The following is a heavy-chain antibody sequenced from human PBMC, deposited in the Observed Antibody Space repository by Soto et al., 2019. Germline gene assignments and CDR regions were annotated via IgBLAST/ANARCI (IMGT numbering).Heavy chain of an antibody. Sequence: ASVKVSCKASGYTFTSYAMHWVRQAPGQRLEWMGWINAGNGNTKYSQKFQGRVTITRDTSASTAYMELSSLRSEDTAVYYCARAVTTINYFDYWGQGTLVTVS. V-gene: IGHV1-3*01. CDR1: GYTFTSYA. D-gene: IGHD4-4*01. J-gene: IGHJ4*02. CDR2: INAGNGNT. CDR3: ARAVTTINYFDY.